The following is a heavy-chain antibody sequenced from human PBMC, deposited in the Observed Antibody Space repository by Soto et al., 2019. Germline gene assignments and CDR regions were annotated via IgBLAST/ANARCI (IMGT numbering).Heavy chain of an antibody. D-gene: IGHD5-12*01. CDR3: AREGSYSAYNFAHGIQLWSFDF. V-gene: IGHV4-4*07. J-gene: IGHJ4*02. Sequence: LSLTCTVSGGSINTFYWSWVRQPAGKGLEWIGRIFSSGGTSFNPSLESRVAMSVDTSKNHFSLNLSSVTAADMAVYYCAREGSYSAYNFAHGIQLWSFDFWGQGALVTVS. CDR2: IFSSGGT. CDR1: GGSINTFY.